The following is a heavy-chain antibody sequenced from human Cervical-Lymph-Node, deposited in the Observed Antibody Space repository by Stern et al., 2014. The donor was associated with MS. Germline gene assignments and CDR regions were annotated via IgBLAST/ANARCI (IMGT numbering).Heavy chain of an antibody. J-gene: IGHJ2*01. V-gene: IGHV1-46*01. CDR1: GYTFRNYY. D-gene: IGHD2-2*01. CDR2: INPSAGST. CDR3: AREGVPSALIWYFDL. Sequence: VQLVESGAEVRKPGASVNVSCKASGYTFRNYYIHWVRQAPGQGLEWMGLINPSAGSTSYAQKFQGRITMTRDTSTTTVYMELSSLRSDATALYYCAREGVPSALIWYFDLWGRGTLVTGSS.